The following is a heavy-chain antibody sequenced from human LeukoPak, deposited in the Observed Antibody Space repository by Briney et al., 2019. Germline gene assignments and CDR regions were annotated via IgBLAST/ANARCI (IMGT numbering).Heavy chain of an antibody. Sequence: PSETLSLTCAVYGGSFSGYYWSWIRQPPGKGLEWIGEINQSGSTKDNPSLKSRVTISVDTSKNQFSLKLSSVTAADTAVYYCARGHSGSYFDYWGQGTLVTVSS. CDR1: GGSFSGYY. V-gene: IGHV4-34*01. J-gene: IGHJ4*02. D-gene: IGHD1-26*01. CDR3: ARGHSGSYFDY. CDR2: INQSGST.